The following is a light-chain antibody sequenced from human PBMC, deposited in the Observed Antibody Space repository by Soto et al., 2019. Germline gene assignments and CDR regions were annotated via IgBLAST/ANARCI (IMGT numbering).Light chain of an antibody. CDR1: QGISSY. J-gene: IGKJ4*02. V-gene: IGKV1-8*01. CDR2: AAS. CDR3: QQYYSYPLT. Sequence: AIRMTQSPSSLSASTGDRVTITCRASQGISSYVAWYQQKPGKAPKLLIYAASTLQSGVPSRFSGSGSGTDFTLTISCLQSEDFSTYYCQQYYSYPLTCGGGTKVEIK.